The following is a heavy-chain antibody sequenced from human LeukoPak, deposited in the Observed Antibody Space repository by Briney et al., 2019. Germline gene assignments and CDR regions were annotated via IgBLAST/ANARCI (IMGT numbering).Heavy chain of an antibody. V-gene: IGHV3-23*01. J-gene: IGHJ4*02. CDR2: ISGSGDNT. CDR3: AKGSYYDSSGSFYFDY. CDR1: GFTFSSYA. Sequence: GGSLRLSCAASGFTFSSYAMSWVRQAPGKGLEWVSGISGSGDNTYYADSVKGRFTISRDNSKNTQYVQVNSLGTEDTAAYYCAKGSYYDSSGSFYFDYWGQGTLVTVSS. D-gene: IGHD3-22*01.